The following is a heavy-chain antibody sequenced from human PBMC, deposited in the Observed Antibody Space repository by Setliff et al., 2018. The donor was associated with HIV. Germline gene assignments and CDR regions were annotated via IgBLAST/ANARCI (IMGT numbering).Heavy chain of an antibody. CDR2: INWNGGST. CDR1: GFSFADYG. CDR3: ARDPGMATTYGGDYYYYGLDV. V-gene: IGHV3-20*01. D-gene: IGHD3-10*01. J-gene: IGHJ6*02. Sequence: GGSLRLSCAASGFSFADYGMSWVRHVPGKGLEWVSGINWNGGSTGYADSVKGRFTISRDNAKNSLYLQMNSLRGEDTALYHCARDPGMATTYGGDYYYYGLDVWGQVTTVTVSS.